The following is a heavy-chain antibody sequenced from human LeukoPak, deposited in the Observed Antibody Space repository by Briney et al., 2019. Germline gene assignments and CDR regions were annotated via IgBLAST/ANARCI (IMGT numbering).Heavy chain of an antibody. J-gene: IGHJ4*02. V-gene: IGHV1-18*01. CDR3: ARMYFASGSDFDY. CDR2: ISAYNGKT. Sequence: ASVKVSFKSSGYTFTNYGISWLRQAPGQGLEWMGWISAYNGKTDYAQNLQGRVTMTTDTSTSTAYMELRSLRSDDTAMYFCARMYFASGSDFDYWAREPWSPSPQ. CDR1: GYTFTNYG. D-gene: IGHD3-10*01.